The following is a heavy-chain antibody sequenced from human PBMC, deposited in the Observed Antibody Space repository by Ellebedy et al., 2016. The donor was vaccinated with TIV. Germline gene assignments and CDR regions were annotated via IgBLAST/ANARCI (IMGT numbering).Heavy chain of an antibody. D-gene: IGHD4-23*01. CDR2: IYYSGST. J-gene: IGHJ5*02. V-gene: IGHV4-59*08. Sequence: MPSETLSLTCTVSGGSISSYYWSWIRQPPGKGLEWIGYIYYSGSTNYNPSLKSRVNISVDTSKNQFSLKLSSVAAAGTAVYYCARHGYGGNPWGQGNLVTVSS. CDR3: ARHGYGGNP. CDR1: GGSISSYY.